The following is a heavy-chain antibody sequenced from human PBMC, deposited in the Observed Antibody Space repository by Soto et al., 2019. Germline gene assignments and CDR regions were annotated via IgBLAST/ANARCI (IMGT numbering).Heavy chain of an antibody. CDR3: ATWYSGSPRY. J-gene: IGHJ4*02. V-gene: IGHV3-72*01. Sequence: EVQRVESGGGLVQPGWSLRLSCAASGLTLSDHYMDWVRKAPGKGLEWVGRTKNKANNYIIEYAASVKGRFTISRDDSKISLSLQMNNRRPEDTAVYYCATWYSGSPRYWGQGTLVTVSS. D-gene: IGHD1-26*01. CDR2: TKNKANNYII. CDR1: GLTLSDHY.